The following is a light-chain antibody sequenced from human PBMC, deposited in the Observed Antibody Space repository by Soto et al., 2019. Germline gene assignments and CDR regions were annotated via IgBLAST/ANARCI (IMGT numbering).Light chain of an antibody. CDR3: QQRNIWPPVT. CDR1: QSISSY. Sequence: DIQMTQSPSSLSSSVVDMFTITFRASQSISSYLNWYQQKPGKAPKLLIYAASSLQSGVPSRFSGSGSGTDFTLTISSLQPEDFAVYYCQQRNIWPPVTFGQGTRLEIK. J-gene: IGKJ5*01. V-gene: IGKV1-39*01. CDR2: AAS.